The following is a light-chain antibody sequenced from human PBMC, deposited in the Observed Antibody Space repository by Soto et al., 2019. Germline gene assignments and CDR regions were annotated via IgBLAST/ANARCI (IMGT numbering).Light chain of an antibody. CDR1: QSVSSSY. J-gene: IGKJ1*01. V-gene: IGKV3-20*01. Sequence: EIVLTQSPGTLSLSPGERATLSCRASQSVSSSYLAWYQQKPGQAPRLLIYGASSRATGIPDRFSGSGSGTEFTLTISRLEPEDFAVYYCHQYGRSPRTFGQGTKVEI. CDR2: GAS. CDR3: HQYGRSPRT.